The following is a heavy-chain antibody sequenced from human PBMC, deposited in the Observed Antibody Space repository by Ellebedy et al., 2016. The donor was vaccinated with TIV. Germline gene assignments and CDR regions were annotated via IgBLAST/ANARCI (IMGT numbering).Heavy chain of an antibody. V-gene: IGHV3-7*01. CDR2: ITPDGSDK. J-gene: IGHJ4*02. Sequence: GGSLRLXXAASGFTFSSYWMSWVRQAPGKGLEWVANITPDGSDKYYMGSVKGRFTISRDNAKNSLFLQVNSLRSEDTAVYYCATDPFNIEEAASFNSWGQGTLVTVSS. CDR3: ATDPFNIEEAASFNS. CDR1: GFTFSSYW. D-gene: IGHD6-19*01.